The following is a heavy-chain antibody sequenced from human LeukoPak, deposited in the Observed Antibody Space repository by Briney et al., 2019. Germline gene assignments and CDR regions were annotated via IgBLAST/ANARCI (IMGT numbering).Heavy chain of an antibody. D-gene: IGHD3-22*01. CDR1: GFTFSNYG. CDR3: ARDRELTSYDSAAFYI. CDR2: IWNDGTNK. V-gene: IGHV3-33*01. Sequence: HPGGSLRLSCAASGFTFSNYGMHWVRQAPGKGLEWVAVIWNDGTNKYYADSVKGRFTISRDNSKHTLYLQTNSLSAEDTAVYYCARDRELTSYDSAAFYIWGHGTMVTVSS. J-gene: IGHJ3*02.